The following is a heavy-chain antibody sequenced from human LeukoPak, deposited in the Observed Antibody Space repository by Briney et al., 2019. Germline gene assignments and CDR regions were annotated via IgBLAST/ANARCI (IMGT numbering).Heavy chain of an antibody. V-gene: IGHV4-34*01. J-gene: IGHJ4*02. Sequence: PSETLSLTCAVYGGSFSGYYWSWIRQPPGKGLEWIGEINHSGSTNYNPSLKSRVTISVDTSKNQFSLKLSSVTAADTAVYYCERLDYGDYQDYWGQGTLVTVSS. D-gene: IGHD4-17*01. CDR3: ERLDYGDYQDY. CDR2: INHSGST. CDR1: GGSFSGYY.